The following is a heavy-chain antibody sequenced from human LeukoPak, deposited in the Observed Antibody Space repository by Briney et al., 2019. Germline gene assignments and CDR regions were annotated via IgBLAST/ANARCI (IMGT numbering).Heavy chain of an antibody. Sequence: KPSETLSLTCSVSGGPISSSSYYWGWIRQPPGKGLEWIGSFYYSGGTYYSPSLKSRVTISVDTSKNQFSLKLSSVTAADTAVYYCARQARVLLPNHWGQGTLVTVSS. CDR3: ARQARVLLPNH. J-gene: IGHJ5*02. CDR1: GGPISSSSYY. D-gene: IGHD3-10*01. V-gene: IGHV4-39*01. CDR2: FYYSGGT.